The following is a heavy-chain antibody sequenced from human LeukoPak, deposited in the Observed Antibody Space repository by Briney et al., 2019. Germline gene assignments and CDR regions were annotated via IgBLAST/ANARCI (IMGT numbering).Heavy chain of an antibody. CDR1: GGSVSSGGFS. D-gene: IGHD6-13*01. J-gene: IGHJ1*01. CDR2: ISHTGST. V-gene: IGHV4-30-2*02. CDR3: ARSITSSWYGDFQH. Sequence: SQTLSLTCAVSGGSVSSGGFSWRWIRQPPGKGLECIGSISHTGSTYYNPSLKSRVTISVDSSKNQFSLKLSSVTAADTAVYYCARSITSSWYGDFQHWGQGTLVTVSS.